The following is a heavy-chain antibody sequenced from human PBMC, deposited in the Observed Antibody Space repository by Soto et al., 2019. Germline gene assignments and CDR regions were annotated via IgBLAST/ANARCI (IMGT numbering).Heavy chain of an antibody. V-gene: IGHV4-39*01. D-gene: IGHD2-15*01. CDR3: ARHYSVVLYHFDY. CDR2: IYYSGST. CDR1: CGSVSSSGNY. J-gene: IGHJ4*02. Sequence: SDTLSLTCTFSCGSVSSSGNYWGWIRQPPGKGMEWIGSIYYSGSTYYNPSLKSRVTTSVDTSKNHFSLKLSFLTAADTAVYYCARHYSVVLYHFDYWGLGTLVTVS.